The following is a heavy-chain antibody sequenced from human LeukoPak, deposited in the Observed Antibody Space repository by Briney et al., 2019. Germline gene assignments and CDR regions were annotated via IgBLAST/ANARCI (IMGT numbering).Heavy chain of an antibody. J-gene: IGHJ4*02. V-gene: IGHV3-7*01. CDR1: GFTFSSYW. D-gene: IGHD3-3*01. CDR3: ARDSDDFWSGPPTD. CDR2: IKQDGSEK. Sequence: GGSLRLSCAASGFTFSSYWMSWVRQAPGKGLEWVANIKQDGSEKYYVDSVKGRFTISRDNAKNSLYLQMNSLRAEDTAVYYCARDSDDFWSGPPTDWGQGTLVTVSS.